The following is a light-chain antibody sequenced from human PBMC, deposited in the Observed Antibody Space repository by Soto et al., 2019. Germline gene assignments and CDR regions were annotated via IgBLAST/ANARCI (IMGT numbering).Light chain of an antibody. CDR2: GAS. CDR3: QQYNTYST. CDR1: QSISRG. J-gene: IGKJ5*01. V-gene: IGKV1-5*02. Sequence: DIQMTQSHSTLSASVGDRVTIICRASQSISRGLAWYQQKPGKASKALIYGASTLRSGVPSRFSGGGSGTEFTLTISSLHPDDFATYYCQQYNTYSTFGQGTRLEIK.